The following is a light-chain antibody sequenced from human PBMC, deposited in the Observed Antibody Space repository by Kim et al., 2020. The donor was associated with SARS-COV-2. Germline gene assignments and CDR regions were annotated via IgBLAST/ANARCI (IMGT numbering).Light chain of an antibody. V-gene: IGKV3-11*01. CDR2: DAS. J-gene: IGKJ1*01. CDR1: QSVSSH. CDR3: QHNKT. Sequence: IVLTQFPATLFLSPGDRATLSCRASQSVSSHLAWYQQRAGQAPRLLIYDASTRATGIPARFSGSGSGTDLTLTISSLEPEDFAVYYCQHNKTFGQGTKLEI.